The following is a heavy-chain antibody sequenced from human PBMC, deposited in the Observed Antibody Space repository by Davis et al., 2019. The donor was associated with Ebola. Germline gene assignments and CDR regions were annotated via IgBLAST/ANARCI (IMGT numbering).Heavy chain of an antibody. J-gene: IGHJ5*02. D-gene: IGHD3-10*01. Sequence: MPSETLSLTCTVSGGSISSSSYYWGWIRQPPGKGLEWIGSIYYSGSTNYNPSLKSRVTISVDTSKNQFSLKLSSVTAADTAVYYCAGTMVQGVISFDWFDPWGQGTLVTVSS. CDR2: IYYSGST. V-gene: IGHV4-39*07. CDR3: AGTMVQGVISFDWFDP. CDR1: GGSISSSSYY.